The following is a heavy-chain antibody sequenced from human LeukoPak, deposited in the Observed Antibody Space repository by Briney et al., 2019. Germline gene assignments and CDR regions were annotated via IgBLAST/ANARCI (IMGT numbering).Heavy chain of an antibody. D-gene: IGHD1-1*01. Sequence: GRSLRLSCAASGFTFSSYGMHWVRQAPGKGLEWVAVIWYDGSNKYYADSVKGRFTISRDNSKNTLYLQMNSLRAEDTAVYYCARGGTEPIDPYFDYWGQGTLVTVSS. CDR3: ARGGTEPIDPYFDY. CDR2: IWYDGSNK. V-gene: IGHV3-33*01. CDR1: GFTFSSYG. J-gene: IGHJ4*02.